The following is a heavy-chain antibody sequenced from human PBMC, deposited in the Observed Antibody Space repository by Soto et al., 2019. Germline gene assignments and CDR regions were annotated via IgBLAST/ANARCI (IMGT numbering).Heavy chain of an antibody. D-gene: IGHD6-13*01. CDR2: IYYSGST. CDR3: ARRYSSAFDI. J-gene: IGHJ3*02. Sequence: QVQLQESGPGLVKPSETLSLTCTVSGGSISSYYWRWIRQPPGKGLEWIGYIYYSGSTNYNPSLTSRATISVDTSKNQFSLKLTSVTAADTAVYYCARRYSSAFDIWGQGTMVTVSS. CDR1: GGSISSYY. V-gene: IGHV4-59*08.